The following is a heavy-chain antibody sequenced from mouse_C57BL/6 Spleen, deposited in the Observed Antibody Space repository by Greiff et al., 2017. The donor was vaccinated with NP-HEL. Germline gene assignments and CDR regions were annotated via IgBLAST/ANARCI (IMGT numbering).Heavy chain of an antibody. CDR2: IDPSDSYT. CDR1: GYTFTSYW. Sequence: VQLQQPGAELVRPGTSVKLSCKASGYTFTSYWLHWVKQRPGQGLEWIGVIDPSDSYTTYNQKFKGKATLTVDTSSSTAYMQLSSLTSEDSAVYYCARGAIYYGTYYYAMDYWGQGTSVTVSS. J-gene: IGHJ4*01. CDR3: ARGAIYYGTYYYAMDY. V-gene: IGHV1-59*01. D-gene: IGHD2-1*01.